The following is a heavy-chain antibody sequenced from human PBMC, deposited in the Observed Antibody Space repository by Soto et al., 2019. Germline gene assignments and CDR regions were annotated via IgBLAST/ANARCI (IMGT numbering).Heavy chain of an antibody. J-gene: IGHJ4*02. CDR2: IYSGGYT. CDR1: GFDVSNTD. CDR3: AREAIIVIAAPEYYFDY. V-gene: IGHV3-66*01. D-gene: IGHD3-22*01. Sequence: GGSLRLFCAASGFDVSNTDMSWVRQAPGKGLEWVSVIYSGGYTNYADSVKGRFIVSRDSPKNTLYLQMDSLRAEDTAVYYCAREAIIVIAAPEYYFDYWGQGTLVTVSS.